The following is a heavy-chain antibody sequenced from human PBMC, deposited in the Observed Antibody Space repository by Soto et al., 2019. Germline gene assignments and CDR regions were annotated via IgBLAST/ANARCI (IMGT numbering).Heavy chain of an antibody. V-gene: IGHV5-51*01. CDR3: AWLHLEAYYYYGMDV. J-gene: IGHJ6*02. CDR1: GYSFTSYW. CDR2: IYPGDSDT. Sequence: GESLKISCKGSGYSFTSYWIGWVRQMPGKGLEWMGIIYPGDSDTRYSPSFQGQVTISADKSISTAYLQWSSLKASDTAMYYCAWLHLEAYYYYGMDVWGQGTTVTVSS. D-gene: IGHD5-12*01.